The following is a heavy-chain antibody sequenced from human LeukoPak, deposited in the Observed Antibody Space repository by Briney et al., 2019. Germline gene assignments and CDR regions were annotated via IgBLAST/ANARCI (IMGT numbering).Heavy chain of an antibody. CDR3: ARVDLV. D-gene: IGHD3-9*01. CDR1: GFTFSSYA. V-gene: IGHV3-30*14. Sequence: GRSLRLSCAASGFTFSSYAMHWVRQAPGKGLEWVAVISYGGSNKYYADSVKGRFTISRDNSKNTLYLQMNSQRADDTAVYYCARVDLVWGQGTLVTVSS. CDR2: ISYGGSNK. J-gene: IGHJ4*02.